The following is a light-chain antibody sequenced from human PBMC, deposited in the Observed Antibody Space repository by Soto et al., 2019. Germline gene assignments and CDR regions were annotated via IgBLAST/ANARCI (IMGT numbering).Light chain of an antibody. CDR2: AAS. CDR1: QGLSSW. V-gene: IGKV1-12*01. J-gene: IGKJ4*01. CDR3: QQANSFPLT. Sequence: DIQMTQSPFSVSASVGDRVTITCRASQGLSSWLAWYQQKAGKAPKLLITAASTLHSGVPSRFSGSGSGTDFNLTITRLQPDDFGTYYCQQANSFPLTFGGGTKVEIK.